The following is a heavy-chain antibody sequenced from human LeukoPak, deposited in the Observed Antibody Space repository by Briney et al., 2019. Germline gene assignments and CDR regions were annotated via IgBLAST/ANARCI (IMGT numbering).Heavy chain of an antibody. CDR2: IIPIFGTA. CDR3: ASYYGSGSYYKRDGMDV. J-gene: IGHJ6*04. CDR1: GGTFSSYA. D-gene: IGHD3-10*01. V-gene: IGHV1-69*06. Sequence: WASVKVSCKASGGTFSSYAISWVRQAPGQGLEWKGGIIPIFGTANYAQKFQGRVTITADKSTSTAYMELSSLRSEDTAVYYCASYYGSGSYYKRDGMDVWGKGTTVTVSS.